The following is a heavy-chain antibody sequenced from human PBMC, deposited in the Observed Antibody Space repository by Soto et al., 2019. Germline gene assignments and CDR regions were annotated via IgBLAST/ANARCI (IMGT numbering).Heavy chain of an antibody. CDR2: IWYDETNR. CDR3: ARERWGSGQALDI. J-gene: IGHJ3*02. D-gene: IGHD3-10*01. CDR1: GFDFRGYG. V-gene: IGHV3-33*01. Sequence: QLSLVESGGGVVQPGRSLRISCAASGFDFRGYGMHWVRQAPGEGLEWVALIWYDETNRYYGDSVKGRFTISRDNSKNTLYLQMDSLRVEDPAVYYCARERWGSGQALDIWGQGTMVTVSS.